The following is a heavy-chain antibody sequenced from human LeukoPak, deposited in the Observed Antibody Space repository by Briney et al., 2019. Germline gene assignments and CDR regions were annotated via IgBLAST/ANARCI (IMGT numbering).Heavy chain of an antibody. CDR2: IIPIFGTA. J-gene: IGHJ5*02. Sequence: ASVKVSCKASGGTFSSYAISWVRQAPGQGLEWMGGIIPIFGTANYAQKFQGRVTITADESTSTAYMELSSLRSEDTAVYYCARDNGGELPTSMYNWFDPWGQGTLVTVSS. D-gene: IGHD1-26*01. V-gene: IGHV1-69*13. CDR3: ARDNGGELPTSMYNWFDP. CDR1: GGTFSSYA.